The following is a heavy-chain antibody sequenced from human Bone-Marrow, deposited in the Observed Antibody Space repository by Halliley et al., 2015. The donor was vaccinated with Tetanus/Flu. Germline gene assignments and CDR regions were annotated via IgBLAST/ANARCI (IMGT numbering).Heavy chain of an antibody. CDR2: VIPTFGTV. V-gene: IGHV1-69*06. CDR1: GGSFSSYA. CDR3: GGGYFVSSGFSFPYQYVVEA. J-gene: IGHJ6*02. Sequence: QLVQSGAEVKKPGSSVTVSCKASGGSFSSYAISWVRQAPGQGLEWMGGVIPTFGTVNSAKKFQDRVTITADKSTSTAYMELNRLGYGGTGAYFWGGGYFVSSGFSFPYQYVVEAWGPG. D-gene: IGHD3-10*01.